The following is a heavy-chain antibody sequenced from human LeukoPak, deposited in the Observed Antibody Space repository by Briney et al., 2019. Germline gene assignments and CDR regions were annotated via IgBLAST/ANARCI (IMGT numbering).Heavy chain of an antibody. Sequence: GESLKISCKGSGHSFTSYWIGWVRQLPGKGLEWMGIIYPGDSDTRYSPSFQGQVTISADKSISTAYLQWSSLKASDTAMYYCARGNIGYDFWSGYYSPPKRTFDYWGQGTLVTVSS. D-gene: IGHD3-3*01. CDR2: IYPGDSDT. CDR1: GHSFTSYW. J-gene: IGHJ4*02. V-gene: IGHV5-51*01. CDR3: ARGNIGYDFWSGYYSPPKRTFDY.